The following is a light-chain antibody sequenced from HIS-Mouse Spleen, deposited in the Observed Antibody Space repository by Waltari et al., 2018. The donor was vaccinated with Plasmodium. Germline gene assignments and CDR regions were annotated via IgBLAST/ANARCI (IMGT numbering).Light chain of an antibody. J-gene: IGLJ2*01. CDR2: EVS. CDR3: SSYAGSNNLV. CDR1: RSDVGGYNY. V-gene: IGLV2-8*01. Sequence: QPPSASGSPGQSVTISCTGPRSDVGGYNYVSCYQQHPGKAPNLMIYEVSRRPSGVPDRFSGSMSGNTVSLTVPGLQAEDEADYYCSSYAGSNNLVFGGGTKLTVL.